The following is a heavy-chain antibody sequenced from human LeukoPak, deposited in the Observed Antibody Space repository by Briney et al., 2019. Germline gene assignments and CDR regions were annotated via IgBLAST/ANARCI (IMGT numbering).Heavy chain of an antibody. D-gene: IGHD3-3*01. J-gene: IGHJ4*02. CDR2: ISGSGGST. CDR1: GFTFSSYA. Sequence: HPGGSLRLSCAASGFTFSSYAMSWVRQAPGKGLEWVSAISGSGGSTYYADSVKGRFTISRDNSKNTLYLQMNSLRAEDTAVYYCAKDGLLEWLSPFDYWGQGTLVTVSS. V-gene: IGHV3-23*01. CDR3: AKDGLLEWLSPFDY.